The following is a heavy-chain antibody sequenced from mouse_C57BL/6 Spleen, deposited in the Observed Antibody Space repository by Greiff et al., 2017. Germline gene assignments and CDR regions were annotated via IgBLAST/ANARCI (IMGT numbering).Heavy chain of an antibody. D-gene: IGHD1-1*01. CDR1: GFSLTSYG. CDR2: IWRGGST. J-gene: IGHJ4*01. CDR3: AKMGTAVVARARDY. V-gene: IGHV2-5*01. Sequence: VMLVESGPGLVQPSQSLSITCTVSGFSLTSYGVHWVRQSPGKGLEWLGVIWRGGSTDYNAAFMSRLSITKDNSKGQVFFKMNSLQADDTAIYYSAKMGTAVVARARDYWGQGTSVTVSS.